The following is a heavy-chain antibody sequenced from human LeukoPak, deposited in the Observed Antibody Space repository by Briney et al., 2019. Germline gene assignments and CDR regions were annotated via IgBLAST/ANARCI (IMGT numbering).Heavy chain of an antibody. J-gene: IGHJ6*02. D-gene: IGHD2-2*01. CDR3: ARDLSDIVVVPAANYYYGMDV. Sequence: GASVKVSCKASGYTFTSYGISWVRQAPGQGLEWMGWISAYNGNTNYAQKLQGRVTMTTDTSTSTAYMELRSLRSDDTAVYYCARDLSDIVVVPAANYYYGMDVWGQGTTVTVSS. CDR1: GYTFTSYG. CDR2: ISAYNGNT. V-gene: IGHV1-18*01.